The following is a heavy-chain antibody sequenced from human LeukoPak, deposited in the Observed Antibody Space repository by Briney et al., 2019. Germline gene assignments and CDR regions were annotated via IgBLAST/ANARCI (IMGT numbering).Heavy chain of an antibody. CDR1: GFTFSSYG. V-gene: IGHV3-30*03. D-gene: IGHD2-15*01. CDR3: ARVHVVVVAAIFDY. CDR2: ISYDGSNK. J-gene: IGHJ4*02. Sequence: GGSLRLSCAAFGFTFSSYGMHWVRQAPGKGLEWVAVISYDGSNKYYADSVKGRFTISRDNSKNTLYLQMNSLRAEDTAVYYCARVHVVVVAAIFDYWGQGTLVTVSS.